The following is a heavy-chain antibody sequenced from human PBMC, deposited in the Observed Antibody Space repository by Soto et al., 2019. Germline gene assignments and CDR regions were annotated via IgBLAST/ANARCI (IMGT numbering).Heavy chain of an antibody. CDR1: GYTFTGYY. Sequence: ASVKVSCKASGYTFTGYYMHWVRQAPGQGLEWMGWINPNSGGTNYAQKFQGWVTMTRDTSISTAYMELSRLRSDDTAVYYCARDSHCTNGVCSTNAIAAYDYWGQGTLLTVSS. J-gene: IGHJ4*02. V-gene: IGHV1-2*04. D-gene: IGHD2-8*01. CDR3: ARDSHCTNGVCSTNAIAAYDY. CDR2: INPNSGGT.